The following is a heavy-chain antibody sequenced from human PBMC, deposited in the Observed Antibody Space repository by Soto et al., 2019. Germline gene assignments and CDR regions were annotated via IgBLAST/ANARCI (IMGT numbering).Heavy chain of an antibody. D-gene: IGHD3-22*01. CDR3: ARVGDSXXXLGPFDY. J-gene: IGHJ4*02. CDR1: GFTFRRYW. CDR2: IDSDGSTT. V-gene: IGHV3-74*03. Sequence: EVQVVESGGGLVQPWGSLRLSCAASGFTFRRYWMHWVRQAPGKGLVWVSRIDSDGSTTQYEDSVRGRFTISRDNAKNTLFLQMNSLRAEDTAVYYCARVGDSXXXLGPFDYWXQGTLVTVSS.